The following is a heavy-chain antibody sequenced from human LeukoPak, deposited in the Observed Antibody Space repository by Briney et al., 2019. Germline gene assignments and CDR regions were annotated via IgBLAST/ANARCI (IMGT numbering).Heavy chain of an antibody. CDR3: ARDMRGQWLAGYYYGMDV. CDR2: ISGSGGST. Sequence: GGSLRLSCAASGFTFSSYAMSWVRQAPGKGLEWVSAISGSGGSTYYADSVKGRFTISRDNSKNTLYLQMNSLRAEDTAVYYCARDMRGQWLAGYYYGMDVWGQGTTVTVSS. D-gene: IGHD6-19*01. V-gene: IGHV3-23*01. CDR1: GFTFSSYA. J-gene: IGHJ6*02.